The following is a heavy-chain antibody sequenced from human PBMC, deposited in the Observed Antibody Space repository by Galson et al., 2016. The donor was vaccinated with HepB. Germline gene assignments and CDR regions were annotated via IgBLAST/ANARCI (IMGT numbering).Heavy chain of an antibody. D-gene: IGHD6-13*01. CDR1: GFPFSSYA. CDR2: VSGSGFIT. V-gene: IGHV3-23*01. CDR3: AVYPFPIAAAGPARSLQH. Sequence: SLRLSCAASGFPFSSYAMSWVRQAPGKGLEWVSAVSGSGFITYYADSVKGRYIISRANSKNPLYLQINSLRAEDTAVYYCAVYPFPIAAAGPARSLQHWGQGTLVTVSS. J-gene: IGHJ1*01.